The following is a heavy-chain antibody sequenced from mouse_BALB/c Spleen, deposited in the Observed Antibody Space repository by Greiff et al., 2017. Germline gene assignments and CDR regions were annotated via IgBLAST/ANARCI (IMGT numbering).Heavy chain of an antibody. J-gene: IGHJ1*01. D-gene: IGHD1-1*01. Sequence: EVKLVESGGGLVQPGGSRKLSCAASGFTFSSFGMHWVRQAPEKGLEWVAYISSGSSTIYYADTVKGRFTISRDNPKNTLFLQMTSLRSEDTAMYYCARSGDYEGYFDVWGAGTTVTVSS. CDR3: ARSGDYEGYFDV. V-gene: IGHV5-17*02. CDR1: GFTFSSFG. CDR2: ISSGSSTI.